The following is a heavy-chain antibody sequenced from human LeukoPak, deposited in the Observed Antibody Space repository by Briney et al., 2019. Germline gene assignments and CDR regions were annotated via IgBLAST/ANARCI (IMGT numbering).Heavy chain of an antibody. Sequence: SETLSLTCTVSGGSISSYFWSWHRQPPGKGLEWVGYIYYSGSTNYNPSLKSRVTISVDTSKNQFSLKLSSVTAADTAVYYCARVYAAFDIWGQGTMFTVSS. CDR2: IYYSGST. J-gene: IGHJ3*02. CDR1: GGSISSYF. V-gene: IGHV4-59*01. D-gene: IGHD2-8*01. CDR3: ARVYAAFDI.